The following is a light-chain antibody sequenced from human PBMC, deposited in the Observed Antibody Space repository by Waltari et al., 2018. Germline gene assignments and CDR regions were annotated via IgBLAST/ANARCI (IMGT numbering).Light chain of an antibody. Sequence: QSALTQPASVSGSPGQSIAISCTGTSSDVGGYNYVSWYQQHPGKAPKLMIYDVTNRPSGVSDRFSGSKYGNTASLTISGLQAEDEADYYCSSYTSSSSYVLFGGGTKLTVL. J-gene: IGLJ2*01. V-gene: IGLV2-14*03. CDR2: DVT. CDR1: SSDVGGYNY. CDR3: SSYTSSSSYVL.